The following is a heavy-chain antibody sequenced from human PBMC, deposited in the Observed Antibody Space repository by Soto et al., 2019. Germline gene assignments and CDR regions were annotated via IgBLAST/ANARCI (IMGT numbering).Heavy chain of an antibody. CDR1: GFTFSSYG. D-gene: IGHD3-22*01. J-gene: IGHJ4*02. CDR2: IWYDGSNK. V-gene: IGHV3-33*01. CDR3: ARDTLVVSFRFDY. Sequence: GGSLRLSCAASGFTFSSYGMHWVRQAPGKGLEWVAVIWYDGSNKYYADSVKGRFTISRDNSKNTLYLQMNSLRAEDTAVYYCARDTLVVSFRFDYWGQGTLVTVSS.